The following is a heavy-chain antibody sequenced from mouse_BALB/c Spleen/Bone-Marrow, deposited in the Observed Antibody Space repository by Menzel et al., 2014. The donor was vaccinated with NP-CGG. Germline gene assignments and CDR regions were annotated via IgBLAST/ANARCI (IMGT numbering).Heavy chain of an antibody. J-gene: IGHJ2*01. CDR2: ILPGSGTA. Sequence: VQLQQSGAELMKPEASVKISCKATGYTFSNYWIDWVKQRPGHGLEWIGEILPGSGTANYNEKFKGKATFTADTSSNTAYMQLSSLTSEDSALYYCARASVVPYYFDFWGQGTTLTVSS. D-gene: IGHD1-1*01. V-gene: IGHV1-9*01. CDR3: ARASVVPYYFDF. CDR1: GYTFSNYW.